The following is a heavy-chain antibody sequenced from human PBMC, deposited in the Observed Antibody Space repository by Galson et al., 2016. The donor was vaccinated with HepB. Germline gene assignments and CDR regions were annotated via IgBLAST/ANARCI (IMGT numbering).Heavy chain of an antibody. V-gene: IGHV3-11*06. J-gene: IGHJ4*02. D-gene: IGHD2-2*01. CDR3: ARGGSGSGYCNSANCYGALDY. Sequence: SLRLSCAASGFTFSDYYMTWVRQAPGKGLEWVSYIVSSSSHTNHADSVKGRLTISRDNAKSSLYLQMNSLRAEDTALYYCARGGSGSGYCNSANCYGALDYWGQGTLVTVSS. CDR2: IVSSSSHT. CDR1: GFTFSDYY.